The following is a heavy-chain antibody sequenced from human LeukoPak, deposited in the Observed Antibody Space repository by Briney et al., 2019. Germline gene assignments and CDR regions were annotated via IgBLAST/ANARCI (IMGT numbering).Heavy chain of an antibody. CDR3: AKGGDDFWSGPAI. J-gene: IGHJ3*02. CDR2: ISYDGSNK. D-gene: IGHD3-3*01. V-gene: IGHV3-30-3*01. Sequence: GRSLRLSCAASGFTFSSYAMHWVRQAPGKGLEWVAVISYDGSNKYYADSVKGRFTISRDNSKNTLYLQMNSLRAEDTAVYYCAKGGDDFWSGPAIWGQGTMVTVSS. CDR1: GFTFSSYA.